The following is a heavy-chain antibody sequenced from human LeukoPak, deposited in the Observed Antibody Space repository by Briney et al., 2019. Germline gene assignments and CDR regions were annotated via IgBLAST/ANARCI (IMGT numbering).Heavy chain of an antibody. V-gene: IGHV4-59*12. CDR1: GASISRYY. Sequence: SETLSLTCTVSGASISRYYWSWIRQPPGKGLEWIGYILYSGSTNCNPSLKSRVTISVDTSKNQFSLKLNSVTAADTAVYYCAREVEDSTTFLRGWFDPWGQGTLVTVSS. J-gene: IGHJ5*02. CDR3: AREVEDSTTFLRGWFDP. CDR2: ILYSGST. D-gene: IGHD6-6*01.